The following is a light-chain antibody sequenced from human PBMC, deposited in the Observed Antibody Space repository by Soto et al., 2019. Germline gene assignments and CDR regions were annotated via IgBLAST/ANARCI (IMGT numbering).Light chain of an antibody. Sequence: EIVLTQSPGTLSLSPGERATLSCRASQNVSSNELAWYQQKPGQAPMLLFYGASSRTTAIPGRISSGGAGTDFTLTISRQEPDDVAVYCCQQYSSPPLTFGGGTKVEFK. CDR3: QQYSSPPLT. V-gene: IGKV3-20*01. CDR2: GAS. J-gene: IGKJ4*01. CDR1: QNVSSNE.